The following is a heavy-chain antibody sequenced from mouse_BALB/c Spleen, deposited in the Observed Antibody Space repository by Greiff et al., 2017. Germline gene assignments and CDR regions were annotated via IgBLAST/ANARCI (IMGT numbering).Heavy chain of an antibody. CDR2: ISSGGST. V-gene: IGHV5-6-5*01. D-gene: IGHD1-1*01. J-gene: IGHJ4*01. CDR3: ARGIYYKNYYAMDY. Sequence: EVHLVESGGGLVKPGGSLKLSCAASGFTFSSYAMSWVRQTPEKRLEWVASISSGGSTYYPDSVKGRFTISRDNARNILYLQMSSLRSEDTAMYYCARGIYYKNYYAMDYWGQGTSVTVSS. CDR1: GFTFSSYA.